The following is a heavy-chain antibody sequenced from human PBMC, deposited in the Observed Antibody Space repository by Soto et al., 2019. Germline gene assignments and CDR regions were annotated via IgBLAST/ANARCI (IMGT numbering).Heavy chain of an antibody. CDR3: ARLMGTAFDL. CDR1: GFTFIDHY. V-gene: IGHV3-72*01. Sequence: GGSLRLSCAASGFTFIDHYMDWVRQAPGKGLEWVGRARNKVNGYTIAYAASVKGRFTISRDDSKNSLYLQMNSLKAEDTAMYFCARLMGTAFDLWGQGTLVTVSS. J-gene: IGHJ4*02. D-gene: IGHD2-8*01. CDR2: ARNKVNGYTI.